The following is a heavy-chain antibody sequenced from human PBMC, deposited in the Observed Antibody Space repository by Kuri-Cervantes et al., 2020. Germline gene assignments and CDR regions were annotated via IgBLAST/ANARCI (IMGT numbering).Heavy chain of an antibody. CDR3: AKSSTEITMVRGVTDYGMDV. CDR2: ISWDGGST. D-gene: IGHD3-10*01. V-gene: IGHV3-43*01. J-gene: IGHJ6*02. Sequence: GESLKISCAASGFTFDDYTMHWVRQAPGKGLEWVSLISWDGGSTYYADSVKGRFTISRDNSKNSLYLQMNSLRTEDTALYYCAKSSTEITMVRGVTDYGMDVWNQGTTVTVSS. CDR1: GFTFDDYT.